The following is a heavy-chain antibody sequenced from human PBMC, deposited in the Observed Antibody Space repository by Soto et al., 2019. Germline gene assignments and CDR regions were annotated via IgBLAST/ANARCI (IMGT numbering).Heavy chain of an antibody. CDR2: INHSGST. Sequence: SETLSLTCAVYGGSFSGYYWSWIRQPPGKGLEWIGEINHSGSTNYNPSLKSRVTISVDTSKNQFSLKLSSETAADTAVYYCARYDILTGYYLPPRGYFDYWGQGTLVTVSS. D-gene: IGHD3-9*01. CDR3: ARYDILTGYYLPPRGYFDY. J-gene: IGHJ4*02. CDR1: GGSFSGYY. V-gene: IGHV4-34*01.